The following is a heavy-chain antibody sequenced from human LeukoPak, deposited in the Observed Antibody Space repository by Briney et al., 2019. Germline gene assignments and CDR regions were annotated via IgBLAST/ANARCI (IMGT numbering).Heavy chain of an antibody. CDR1: GGTFSSYA. CDR2: IIPIFGTA. J-gene: IGHJ3*02. V-gene: IGHV1-69*13. CDR3: ARDPRIAVAGTGGPAFDI. Sequence: GASVEVSCKASGGTFSSYAISWVRQAPGQGLEWMGGIIPIFGTANYAQKFQGRVTITADESTSTAYMELSSLRSEDTAVYYCARDPRIAVAGTGGPAFDIWGQGTMVTVSS. D-gene: IGHD6-19*01.